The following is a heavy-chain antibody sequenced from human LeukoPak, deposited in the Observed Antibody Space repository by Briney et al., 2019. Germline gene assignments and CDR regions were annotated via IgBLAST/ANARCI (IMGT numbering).Heavy chain of an antibody. CDR2: IYHSGST. J-gene: IGHJ5*02. CDR1: GYSISSGYY. V-gene: IGHV4-38-2*02. CDR3: ARDGGTYGYNWFDR. Sequence: SETLSLTCTVSGYSISSGYYWGWIRQPPGKGLEWIGSIYHSGSTYYNPSLKSRVTISVDTSKNQFSLKLSSVTAADTAVYYCARDGGTYGYNWFDRWRQATLVTVSS. D-gene: IGHD1-1*01.